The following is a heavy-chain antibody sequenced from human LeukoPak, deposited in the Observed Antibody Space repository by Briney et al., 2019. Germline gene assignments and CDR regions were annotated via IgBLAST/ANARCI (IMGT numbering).Heavy chain of an antibody. CDR2: MNPNSGNT. CDR3: ARAHYSSSWKDWFDP. CDR1: GYTFASYD. J-gene: IGHJ5*02. D-gene: IGHD6-13*01. Sequence: WASVKVSCKASGYTFASYDINRVRQATGQGLEWMGWMNPNSGNTGYAQKFQGRVTMTRNTSISTAYMELSSLRSEDTAVYYCARAHYSSSWKDWFDPWGQGTLVTVSS. V-gene: IGHV1-8*01.